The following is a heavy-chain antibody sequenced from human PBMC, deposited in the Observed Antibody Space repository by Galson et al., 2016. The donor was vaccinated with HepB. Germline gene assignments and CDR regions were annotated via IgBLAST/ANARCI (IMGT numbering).Heavy chain of an antibody. J-gene: IGHJ4*02. CDR1: GGSFSSTNW. CDR2: IYHSGST. CDR3: ARLNRYCTNGVCSYYFDY. Sequence: ETLSLTCAVSGGSFSSTNWWSWVRQPPEKGLEWIGEIYHSGSTNYNPSLKSRLTISVDKSKNQFSLKLSSVTAADTAVYYCARLNRYCTNGVCSYYFDYWGQGTLVTVSS. V-gene: IGHV4-4*02. D-gene: IGHD2-8*01.